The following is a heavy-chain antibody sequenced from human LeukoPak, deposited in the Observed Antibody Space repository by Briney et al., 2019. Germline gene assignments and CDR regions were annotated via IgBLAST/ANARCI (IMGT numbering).Heavy chain of an antibody. Sequence: SETLSLTCAVSGGSISSGGYSWSWIRQPPGKGLEWIGYIYHSGSTYYNPSLKSRVTISVDRSKNQFSLKLSSVTAADTAVYYCARGRPGGGELPRPHAFDIWGQGTMVTVSS. V-gene: IGHV4-30-2*01. J-gene: IGHJ3*02. CDR3: ARGRPGGGELPRPHAFDI. D-gene: IGHD2-21*01. CDR1: GGSISSGGYS. CDR2: IYHSGST.